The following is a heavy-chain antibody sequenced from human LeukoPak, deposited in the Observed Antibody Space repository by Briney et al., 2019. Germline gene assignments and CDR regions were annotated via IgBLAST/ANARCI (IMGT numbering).Heavy chain of an antibody. D-gene: IGHD5-24*01. CDR2: IYPGDSDT. CDR3: ARARAMATIYFDY. CDR1: GSRFTSYW. V-gene: IGHV5-51*01. J-gene: IGHJ4*02. Sequence: GEPLQISCKGSGSRFTSYWIGWVRPMPGKGLEWMGIIYPGDSDTRYSPSFQGQVTISADKSISTAYLQWSSLKASDTAMYYCARARAMATIYFDYWGQGTLVTVSS.